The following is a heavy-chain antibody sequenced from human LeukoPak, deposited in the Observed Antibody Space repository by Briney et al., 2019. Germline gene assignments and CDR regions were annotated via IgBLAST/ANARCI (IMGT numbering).Heavy chain of an antibody. CDR1: GFTVSSNY. Sequence: GGSLRLSCAASGFTVSSNYMSWVRQAPGKGLEWVLVIYSGGSTYYADSVKGRFTISRDNSKNTLYLQMNSLRAEDTAVYYCARDHYGDYGRFVWGQGTMVTVSS. CDR3: ARDHYGDYGRFV. V-gene: IGHV3-66*01. CDR2: IYSGGST. D-gene: IGHD4-17*01. J-gene: IGHJ3*01.